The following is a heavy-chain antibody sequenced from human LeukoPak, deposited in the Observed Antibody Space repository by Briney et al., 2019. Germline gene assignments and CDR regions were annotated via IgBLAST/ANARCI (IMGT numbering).Heavy chain of an antibody. CDR2: IRRKTDGGTA. D-gene: IGHD2-2*01. Sequence: GGSLRLSCEGSGFTFTNAWVRWVRQAPGEGLEWGGRIRRKTDGGTADYAAPVMGRFTISRDDSNNTLYLQMNSLKTEDTAVYYCISGFCSSASCYAWGRGTLVIVSS. CDR1: GFTFTNAW. CDR3: ISGFCSSASCYA. J-gene: IGHJ4*02. V-gene: IGHV3-15*01.